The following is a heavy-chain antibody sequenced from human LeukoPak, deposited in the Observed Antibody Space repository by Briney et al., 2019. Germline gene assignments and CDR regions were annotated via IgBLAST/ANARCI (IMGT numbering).Heavy chain of an antibody. V-gene: IGHV3-21*01. J-gene: IGHJ4*02. D-gene: IGHD6-13*01. CDR3: AADSSRVVV. CDR2: ISSSSSYI. Sequence: GGSLRLSCAASGFTFSSYNMNWVRQAPGKGLEWVSSISSSSSYIYYADSVKGRFTISRDNAKNSLYLQMNSLRAEDTAVYYCAADSSRVVVWGQGTLVTVSS. CDR1: GFTFSSYN.